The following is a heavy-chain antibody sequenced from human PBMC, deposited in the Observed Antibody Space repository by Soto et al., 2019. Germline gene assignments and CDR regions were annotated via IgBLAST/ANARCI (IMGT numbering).Heavy chain of an antibody. CDR2: ISGSGGGT. CDR1: GFTFTNHA. V-gene: IGHV3-23*04. CDR3: ARGGGRFGEFTLYFDH. J-gene: IGHJ4*02. Sequence: EVQLVESGGVLVQPGGSLRVSCAASGFTFTNHAMSWVRQAPGKGLEWVSAISGSGGGTYYADSVKGRFTISRDNSDNTMYLQMNSLRAEDTAVYFCARGGGRFGEFTLYFDHWGQGTLVTVSS. D-gene: IGHD3-10*01.